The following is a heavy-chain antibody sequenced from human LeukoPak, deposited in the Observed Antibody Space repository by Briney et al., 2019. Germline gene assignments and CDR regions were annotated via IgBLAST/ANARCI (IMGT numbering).Heavy chain of an antibody. CDR3: ASNFHGDYHY. Sequence: GALRLSCAASGFTFTSYWMHWVRQAPGKGLVWVSRINGDGSSTSYADSVKGRFTISRDNAKNTLYLQMNSLRVDDTAVYYCASNFHGDYHYWGQGTLVTVSS. D-gene: IGHD4-17*01. CDR2: INGDGSST. J-gene: IGHJ4*02. CDR1: GFTFTSYW. V-gene: IGHV3-74*01.